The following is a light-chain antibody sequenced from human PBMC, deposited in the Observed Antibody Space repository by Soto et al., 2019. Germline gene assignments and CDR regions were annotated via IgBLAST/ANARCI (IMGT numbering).Light chain of an antibody. CDR1: QSVSSSR. Sequence: DIVLKQSPATLSLSPGERATLSCGASQSVSSSRLAWYQQKPGQAPRLLIYDTSYRATGIPARFSGSGSGTDFTLTISSLEPEDFAVYYCQQRSNWITFGQGTRLEVK. CDR3: QQRSNWIT. J-gene: IGKJ5*01. CDR2: DTS. V-gene: IGKV3D-20*02.